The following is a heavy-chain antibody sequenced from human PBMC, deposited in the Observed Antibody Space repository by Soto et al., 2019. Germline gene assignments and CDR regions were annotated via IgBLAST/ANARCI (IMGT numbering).Heavy chain of an antibody. Sequence: VQLVQSGAEVKKHGSSVKFSCKASGGTFSSYAISWVRHAPGQGLELMGGIIPIFGTANYAQKFQGRVTITADESTSTAYMERSSLRSEDTAVYYCARDGVGVYPWGQGTLVTVSS. CDR2: IIPIFGTA. D-gene: IGHD2-15*01. CDR1: GGTFSSYA. CDR3: ARDGVGVYP. V-gene: IGHV1-69*01. J-gene: IGHJ5*02.